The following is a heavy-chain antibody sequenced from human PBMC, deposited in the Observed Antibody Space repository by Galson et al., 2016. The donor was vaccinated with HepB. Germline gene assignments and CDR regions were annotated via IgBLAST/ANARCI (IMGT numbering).Heavy chain of an antibody. V-gene: IGHV3-23*01. D-gene: IGHD3-10*01. J-gene: IGHJ4*02. CDR1: GFTFNNYG. Sequence: SLRLSCAASGFTFNNYGVSWVRQAPGKGLEWVSTVSYSGGSTYYADSVKGRFTISRDNSKNTLFLQMNSLRVEDTAIYYCAKRHYYGSGSFDYWGQGTLVTVSS. CDR3: AKRHYYGSGSFDY. CDR2: VSYSGGST.